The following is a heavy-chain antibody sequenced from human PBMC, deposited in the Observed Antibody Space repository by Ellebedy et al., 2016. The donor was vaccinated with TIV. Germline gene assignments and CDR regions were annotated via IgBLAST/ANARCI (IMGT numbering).Heavy chain of an antibody. D-gene: IGHD1-26*01. V-gene: IGHV3-11*06. CDR3: AREIVAAKDGFDI. J-gene: IGHJ3*02. CDR1: GFTFSDYY. Sequence: PGGSLRLSCAASGFTFSDYYFGWVRQAPGKGLEWVSYVSSSNSHTNYADSVMGRFTISRDNAKNSLYLQMSSLRAEDTAIYYCAREIVAAKDGFDIWGRGTTVTVSS. CDR2: VSSSNSHT.